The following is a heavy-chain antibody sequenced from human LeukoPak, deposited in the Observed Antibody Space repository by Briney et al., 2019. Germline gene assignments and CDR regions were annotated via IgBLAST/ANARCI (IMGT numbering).Heavy chain of an antibody. CDR1: GGTFSSYA. Sequence: ASVKVSCKASGGTFSSYAISWVRQAPGQGLEWMGGIIPIFGTANYAQKFQGRVTITTDESTSTAYMELSSLRSEDTAVYYCARAPTSRDGYNSEFDYSGQGTLVTVSS. CDR2: IIPIFGTA. D-gene: IGHD5-24*01. CDR3: ARAPTSRDGYNSEFDY. V-gene: IGHV1-69*05. J-gene: IGHJ4*02.